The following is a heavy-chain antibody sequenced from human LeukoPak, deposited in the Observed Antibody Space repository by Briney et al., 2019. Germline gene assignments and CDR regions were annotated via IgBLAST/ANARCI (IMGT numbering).Heavy chain of an antibody. J-gene: IGHJ3*02. CDR2: IKQDGSEK. CDR3: ARDVRLGYCSGGSCAGVAFDI. V-gene: IGHV3-7*03. D-gene: IGHD2-15*01. Sequence: QSGGSLRLSCAASGFTFSSYWTSWVRQAPGKGLEWVANIKQDGSEKYYVDSVKGRFTISRDNAKNSLYLQMNSLRAEDTAVYYCARDVRLGYCSGGSCAGVAFDIWGQGTMVTVSS. CDR1: GFTFSSYW.